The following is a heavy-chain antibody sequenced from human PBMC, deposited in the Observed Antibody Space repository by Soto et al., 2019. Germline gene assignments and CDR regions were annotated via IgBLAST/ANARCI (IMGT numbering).Heavy chain of an antibody. CDR3: ARDPLNVLRFLDPPQLDGYYYGMDV. CDR1: GYTFTGYY. V-gene: IGHV1-2*02. J-gene: IGHJ6*02. Sequence: ASVKVSCKASGYTFTGYYMHRVRQAPGQGLEWMGWINPNSGGTNYAQKFQGRVTMTRDTSISTAYMELSRLRSDDTAVYYCARDPLNVLRFLDPPQLDGYYYGMDVWGQGTTVTVSS. D-gene: IGHD3-3*01. CDR2: INPNSGGT.